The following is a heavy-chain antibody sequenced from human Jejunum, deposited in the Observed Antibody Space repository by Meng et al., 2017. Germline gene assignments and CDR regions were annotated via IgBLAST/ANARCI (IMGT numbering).Heavy chain of an antibody. Sequence: VQPHKWGPVLLKPSETLPPTCSVYGGSSSCFYLSCIRQPPGKGLEWIGEIHPSGSTDYNPSLKSRLTISLDTSKNQFSLSLNSATAADTGIYYCTRGTDRAKSGDYWGQGTLVTVSS. CDR2: IHPSGST. CDR1: GGSSSCFY. J-gene: IGHJ4*02. D-gene: IGHD1-14*01. V-gene: IGHV4-34*01. CDR3: TRGTDRAKSGDY.